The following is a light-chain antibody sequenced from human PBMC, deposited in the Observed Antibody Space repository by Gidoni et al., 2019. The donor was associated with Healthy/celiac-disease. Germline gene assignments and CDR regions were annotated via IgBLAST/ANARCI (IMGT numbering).Light chain of an antibody. CDR1: QSVSSN. CDR2: GCS. J-gene: IGKJ4*01. V-gene: IGKV3-15*01. CDR3: KQYNNWTLT. Sequence: DIVMTQSPATLSVSPGEREPLSCSPRQSVSSNLYWYQQKPGQAPRLLIYGCSTRATGIPARFSGSGSGTDFTLTISSLQSEDFGVYYCKQYNNWTLTFXGXTKVEIK.